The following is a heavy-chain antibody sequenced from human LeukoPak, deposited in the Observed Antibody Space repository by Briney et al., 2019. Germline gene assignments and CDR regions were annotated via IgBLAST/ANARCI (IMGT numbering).Heavy chain of an antibody. CDR2: INQDGTEK. CDR3: ARGIEVVPATNNWFDP. D-gene: IGHD2-2*01. J-gene: IGHJ5*02. Sequence: PGGSLRLSCAASGFTFTTYWMSWVRQAPGKGLEWVANINQDGTEKYYVDSVKGRFTISRDDAKSSLYLQMNSLRVEDTAVYYCARGIEVVPATNNWFDPWGQGTLVTVSS. V-gene: IGHV3-7*01. CDR1: GFTFTTYW.